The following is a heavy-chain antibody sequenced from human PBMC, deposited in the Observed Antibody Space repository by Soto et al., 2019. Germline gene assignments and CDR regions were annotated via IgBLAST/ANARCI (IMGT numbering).Heavy chain of an antibody. CDR1: GFTFSDYY. J-gene: IGHJ4*02. Sequence: GGSLRLSCAASGFTFSDYYMSWIRQAPGKGLEWVSYISSSSSYTNYADSVKGRFTISRDNAKNSLYLQMNSLRAEDTAVYYCARDGHGGYVSDFDYWGQGTLVTVS. D-gene: IGHD5-12*01. CDR2: ISSSSSYT. CDR3: ARDGHGGYVSDFDY. V-gene: IGHV3-11*05.